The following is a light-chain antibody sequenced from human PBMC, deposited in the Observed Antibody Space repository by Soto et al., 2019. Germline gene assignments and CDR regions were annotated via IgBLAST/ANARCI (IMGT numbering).Light chain of an antibody. CDR3: SSYTSSSTPFYV. J-gene: IGLJ1*01. CDR2: EVS. V-gene: IGLV2-14*01. CDR1: SSDVGGYNY. Sequence: SALTQPASVSGSPGQSITISCTGTSSDVGGYNYVSWYQQHPGKAPKLMIYEVSNRPSGVSNRFSGSKSGSTASLTISGLQAEDEADYYCSSYTSSSTPFYVFGTGTKVTVL.